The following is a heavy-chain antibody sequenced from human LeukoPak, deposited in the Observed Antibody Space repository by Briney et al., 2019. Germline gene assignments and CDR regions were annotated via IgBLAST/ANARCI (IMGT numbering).Heavy chain of an antibody. CDR1: GGSISSSSHY. V-gene: IGHV4-39*07. Sequence: SETLSLTCTVSGGSISSSSHYWGWIRQPPGKGLEWIGSIYYSGSTYYNPSLKSRVTISVDTSKNQFSLKLSSVTAADTAVYYCARVGAIRYFDWSAYPLDYWGQGTLVTVSS. CDR2: IYYSGST. D-gene: IGHD3-9*01. J-gene: IGHJ4*02. CDR3: ARVGAIRYFDWSAYPLDY.